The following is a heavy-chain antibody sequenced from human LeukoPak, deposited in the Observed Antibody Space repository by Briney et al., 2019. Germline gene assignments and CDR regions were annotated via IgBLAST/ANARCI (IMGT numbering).Heavy chain of an antibody. CDR2: IRYDGSNK. D-gene: IGHD5-12*01. CDR3: AKDGRYSGYYYYMDV. V-gene: IGHV3-30*02. J-gene: IGHJ6*03. Sequence: GGSLRLSCAASGFTFSSSGMHWVRQAPGKGLEWVAFIRYDGSNKDHADSVKGRFTISRDNSKNTLYLQMNSLRAEDTAVYYCAKDGRYSGYYYYMDVWGKGTTVTVSS. CDR1: GFTFSSSG.